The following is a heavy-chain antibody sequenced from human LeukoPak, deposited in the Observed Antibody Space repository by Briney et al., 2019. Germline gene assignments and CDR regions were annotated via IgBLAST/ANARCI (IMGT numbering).Heavy chain of an antibody. D-gene: IGHD3-10*01. CDR1: GYSISSNYY. V-gene: IGHV4-38-2*02. CDR3: ARGQITFGGSGSYSIKIFDY. J-gene: IGHJ4*02. CDR2: IFHTGST. Sequence: PSETLSLTCSVSGYSISSNYYWGWIRQPPGKGLEWIGSIFHTGSTHSNPSLTSRVTMSVDTSKNQLSLKLSSVTAADTAVYYCARGQITFGGSGSYSIKIFDYWGQGTLVTVSS.